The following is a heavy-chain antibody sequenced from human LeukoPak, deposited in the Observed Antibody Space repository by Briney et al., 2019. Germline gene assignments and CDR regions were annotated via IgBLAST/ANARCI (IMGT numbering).Heavy chain of an antibody. Sequence: SETLSLTCTVSGDSTSSYYWSWIRQPARKGLEWIGRIYTSGSTNYNPSLKSRVTMSVDTSKNQFSLKLSSVTAADTAVYYCARELPGYSGSYWPLFFDYWGQGTLVTVSS. CDR2: IYTSGST. J-gene: IGHJ4*02. CDR1: GDSTSSYY. D-gene: IGHD1-26*01. V-gene: IGHV4-4*07. CDR3: ARELPGYSGSYWPLFFDY.